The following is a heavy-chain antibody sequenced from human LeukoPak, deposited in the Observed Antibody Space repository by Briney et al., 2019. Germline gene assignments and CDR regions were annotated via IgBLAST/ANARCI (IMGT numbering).Heavy chain of an antibody. J-gene: IGHJ4*02. D-gene: IGHD3-10*01. CDR1: GFTFSPYW. Sequence: GVSLRLSCAASGFTFSPYWMSWVRQAPGKGLEWVANINEDGSEKYYVDSVKGRFIISRDNAKNSPYLQMNSLRAEDTAVYYCARHYYGSGPFDYWGQGTLVTVSS. CDR2: INEDGSEK. CDR3: ARHYYGSGPFDY. V-gene: IGHV3-7*01.